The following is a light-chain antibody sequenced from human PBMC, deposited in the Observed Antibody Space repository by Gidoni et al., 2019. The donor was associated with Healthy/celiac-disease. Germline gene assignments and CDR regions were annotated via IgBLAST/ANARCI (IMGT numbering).Light chain of an antibody. Sequence: DIQMTQSPSSLSASVGDRVTITWRASQSISSYLNWYQQKPGKAPKLLIYAASSLQSRVPSRCRGSGSGTDFTLTISSLQPEDFATYYWQQSYSTPLTFGQXTKVEIK. CDR3: QQSYSTPLT. J-gene: IGKJ1*01. V-gene: IGKV1-39*01. CDR1: QSISSY. CDR2: AAS.